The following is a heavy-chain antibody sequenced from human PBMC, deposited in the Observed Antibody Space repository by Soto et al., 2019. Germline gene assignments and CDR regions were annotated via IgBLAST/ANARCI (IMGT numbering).Heavy chain of an antibody. CDR1: GYTFTSYD. CDR2: MNPNSGNT. D-gene: IGHD1-26*01. V-gene: IGHV1-8*01. J-gene: IGHJ3*02. Sequence: ASVKVSCKASGYTFTSYDINWVRQATGQGLEWMGWMNPNSGNTGYAQKFQERVTITRDMSTSTAYVELSSLRSEDTAVYYCAAVNRIVGATDNAFDIWGQGTMVTVSS. CDR3: AAVNRIVGATDNAFDI.